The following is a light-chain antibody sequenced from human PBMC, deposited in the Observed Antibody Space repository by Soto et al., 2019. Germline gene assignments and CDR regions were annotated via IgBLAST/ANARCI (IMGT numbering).Light chain of an antibody. CDR3: QQYGSSPRT. CDR2: GAS. J-gene: IGKJ1*01. V-gene: IGKV3-20*01. CDR1: QSVSSSY. Sequence: EIVLTQSPGTLSLSPGERATLSCRASQSVSSSYLAWYQQKPGQAPRLLIYGASSRATGIPDRFSGRGSGTDFTLTTSRLEPEDFAVYYCQQYGSSPRTFGQGTKVEIK.